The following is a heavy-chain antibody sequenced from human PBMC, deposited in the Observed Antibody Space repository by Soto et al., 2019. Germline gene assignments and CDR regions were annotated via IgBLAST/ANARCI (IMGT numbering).Heavy chain of an antibody. V-gene: IGHV3-30-3*01. CDR2: ISYDGSNK. CDR3: ARGVGTDFDY. Sequence: PGGSLRLSCAASGFTFSSYAMHWVRQAPGKGLEWVAVISYDGSNKYYADSVKGRFTISRDNSMNTLYLQMNSLRAEDTAVYYCARGVGTDFDYWGQGTLVTVSS. D-gene: IGHD2-21*02. CDR1: GFTFSSYA. J-gene: IGHJ4*02.